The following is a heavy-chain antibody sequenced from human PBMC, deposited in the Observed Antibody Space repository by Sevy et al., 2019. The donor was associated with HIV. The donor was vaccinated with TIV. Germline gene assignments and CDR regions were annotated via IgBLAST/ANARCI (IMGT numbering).Heavy chain of an antibody. Sequence: GGSLRLSCAASGFTFSSYGMHWVRQAPGKGLEWVAVISYDGSNKYYADSVKGRFSISRDNSQNILYIQLNSLRAEDTAIYYCALRYGSPTFWGQGALVTVSS. D-gene: IGHD3-10*01. CDR3: ALRYGSPTF. CDR1: GFTFSSYG. CDR2: ISYDGSNK. J-gene: IGHJ4*02. V-gene: IGHV3-30*03.